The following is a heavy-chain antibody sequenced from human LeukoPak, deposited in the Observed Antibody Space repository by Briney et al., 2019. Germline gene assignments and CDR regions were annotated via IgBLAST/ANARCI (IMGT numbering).Heavy chain of an antibody. CDR3: AELGITMIGGV. CDR2: ISSSGSTI. J-gene: IGHJ6*04. D-gene: IGHD3-10*02. CDR1: GFTFSDHY. Sequence: GGSLRLSCATSGFTFSDHYMTWIRQAPGKGLEWVSYISSSGSTIYYAGSVKGRFTISRDKAKNSLYLQMNSLRAEDTAVYYCAELGITMIGGVWGKGTTVTISS. V-gene: IGHV3-11*04.